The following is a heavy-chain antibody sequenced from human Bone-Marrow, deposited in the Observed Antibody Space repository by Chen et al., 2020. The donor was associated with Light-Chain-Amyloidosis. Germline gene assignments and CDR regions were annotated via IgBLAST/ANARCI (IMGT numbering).Heavy chain of an antibody. V-gene: IGHV3-7*01. CDR1: GFTFSNYW. CDR2: IRQSGTEK. J-gene: IGHJ3*02. Sequence: EVQLVESGGGLVQPGGSLRLPCVASGFTFSNYWMNWVRQAPGAGLEWVANIRQSGTEKNYVDSVEDRFTISRDNAKNSMYLQINSLIVDDTAVYYCARSPTGASQAFDIWGQGTTVIVS. D-gene: IGHD4-17*01. CDR3: ARSPTGASQAFDI.